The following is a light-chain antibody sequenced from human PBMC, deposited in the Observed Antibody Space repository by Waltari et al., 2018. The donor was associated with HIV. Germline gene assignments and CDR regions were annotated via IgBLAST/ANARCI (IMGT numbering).Light chain of an antibody. CDR3: QQYFSLPPT. V-gene: IGKV4-1*01. CDR2: WAS. Sequence: DIVMTQSPDSLAVSLGETVSINCKSSRTVLYHSDTNNYLAWYQHKPGQAPRVLISWASTRAVMVPSSIPALGVPERFSGSGSGTNFSLTISGLQEDDVAIYYCQQYFSLPPTFGGGTRVERK. J-gene: IGKJ4*01. CDR1: RTVLYHSDTNNY.